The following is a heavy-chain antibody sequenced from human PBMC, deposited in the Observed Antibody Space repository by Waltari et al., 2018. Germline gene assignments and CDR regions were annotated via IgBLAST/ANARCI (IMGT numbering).Heavy chain of an antibody. CDR1: GGSINNYY. J-gene: IGHJ3*02. D-gene: IGHD1-20*01. CDR2: VYTSENT. Sequence: QVQLQESGPGLVKPSETLSLTCTVSGGSINNYYWSWIRQPAGKGLEWIGRVYTSENTNSNPSLKSRVAMSVDTSKNQFSLRLNSVTAADTAVYYCARDDNRQAFDIWGQGIVVTVSS. CDR3: ARDDNRQAFDI. V-gene: IGHV4-4*07.